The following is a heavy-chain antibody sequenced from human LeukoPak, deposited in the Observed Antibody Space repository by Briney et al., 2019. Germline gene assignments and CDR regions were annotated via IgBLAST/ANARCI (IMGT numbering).Heavy chain of an antibody. CDR3: AKEYEVVPAAMLAPIDY. V-gene: IGHV3-23*01. Sequence: PGGSLRLSCAASGFTFSTYAMSWVRQAPGKGLEWVSAISDSGGSTYYADSVKGRFTISRDNSKNTLYLQMNSLRAEDTAVYYCAKEYEVVPAAMLAPIDYWGQGTLVTVSS. J-gene: IGHJ4*02. CDR1: GFTFSTYA. CDR2: ISDSGGST. D-gene: IGHD2-2*01.